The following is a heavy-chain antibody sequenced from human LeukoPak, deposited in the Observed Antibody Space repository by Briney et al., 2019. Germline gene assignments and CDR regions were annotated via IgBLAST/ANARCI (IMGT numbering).Heavy chain of an antibody. D-gene: IGHD6-19*01. V-gene: IGHV3-30-3*01. J-gene: IGHJ4*02. CDR1: GFTFSSYA. CDR3: AREWLATSY. CDR2: ISYDGGNK. Sequence: GGSLRLSCAASGFTFSSYAMHWVRQAPGKGLEWVAVISYDGGNKYYADSVKGRFTISRDNSKNTLYLQMNSLRDEDTAVYYCAREWLATSYWGQGTLVTVSS.